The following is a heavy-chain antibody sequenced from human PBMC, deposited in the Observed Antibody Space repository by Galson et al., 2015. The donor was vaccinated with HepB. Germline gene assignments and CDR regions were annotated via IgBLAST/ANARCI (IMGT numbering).Heavy chain of an antibody. CDR1: GYTLTELS. CDR3: TTDMTLTTPSNAFDI. V-gene: IGHV1-24*01. J-gene: IGHJ3*02. D-gene: IGHD1-1*01. Sequence: SVKVSCKVSGYTLTELSMHWVRQAPRKGLEWMIGFDPEGGEIIYAQKFQDRVTMTEDTFTDTVYMELRSLRSEDTAVYYCTTDMTLTTPSNAFDIWGQGTMVTVSS. CDR2: FDPEGGEI.